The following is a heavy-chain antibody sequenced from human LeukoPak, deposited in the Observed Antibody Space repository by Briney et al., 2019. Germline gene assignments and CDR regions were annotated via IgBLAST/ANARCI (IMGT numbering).Heavy chain of an antibody. J-gene: IGHJ4*02. V-gene: IGHV4-30-4*08. CDR3: VRSQGSFDC. Sequence: SETLSLTCSVSGGSISSGDYYWSWIRQPPGKGLEWIGYINNSGSTYYNPSLKSRVTISEDTSKNQFSLKLSSVTAADTAVYYCVRSQGSFDCWGQGTLVTVSS. CDR2: INNSGST. CDR1: GGSISSGDYY.